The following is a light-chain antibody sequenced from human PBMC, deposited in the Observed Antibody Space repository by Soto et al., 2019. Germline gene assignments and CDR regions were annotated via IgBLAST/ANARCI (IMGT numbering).Light chain of an antibody. CDR1: QGLSGRY. V-gene: IGKV3-20*01. CDR3: KKNDASPKWK. J-gene: IGKJ1*01. CDR2: GAS. Sequence: EILLTHSPVALSLSPGERSTLSCRASQGLSGRYLTWYQQKPCQAPRLLIYGASSRAAGIPDRFSASGSGADFTLNISRLEPEDFAVYHCKKNDASPKWKFGQGTKV.